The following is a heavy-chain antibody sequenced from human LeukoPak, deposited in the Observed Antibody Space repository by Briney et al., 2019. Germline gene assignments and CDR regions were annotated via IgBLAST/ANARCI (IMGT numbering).Heavy chain of an antibody. J-gene: IGHJ4*02. CDR3: ARVGGGSYYVMGPGFDY. D-gene: IGHD1-26*01. CDR2: INPNSGGT. CDR1: GYTFTSYY. V-gene: IGHV1-2*02. Sequence: GASVKVSCKASGYTFTSYYMHWVRQAPGQGLEWMGWINPNSGGTNYAQKFQGRVTMTRDTSISTAYMELSRLRSDDTAVYYCARVGGGSYYVMGPGFDYWGQGTLVTVSS.